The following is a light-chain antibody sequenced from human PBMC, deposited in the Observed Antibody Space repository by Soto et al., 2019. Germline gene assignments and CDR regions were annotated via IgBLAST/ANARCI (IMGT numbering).Light chain of an antibody. CDR3: HQYATSPLT. CDR1: QSVTSNY. Sequence: EIVLTQSPGTLSLSPGEGATLSCRASQSVTSNYLAWYQQKPGQAPRVLIYSASSRSTGIPDRFSGSGSGTDFTLTISRLDPEDFAVYYCHQYATSPLTFGGGTKVDIK. CDR2: SAS. J-gene: IGKJ4*01. V-gene: IGKV3-20*01.